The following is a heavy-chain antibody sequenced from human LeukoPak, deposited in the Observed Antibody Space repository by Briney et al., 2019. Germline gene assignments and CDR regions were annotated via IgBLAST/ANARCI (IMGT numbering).Heavy chain of an antibody. D-gene: IGHD3-16*02. CDR3: SGTSYVWGSYRSLDF. CDR2: IRTKAYGGTP. Sequence: PGGSLRLSCTTSGFTFGDYAMRWVRQAPGKGLEWVGFIRTKAYGGTPEYAASVKGRFTISRDDFKSIAYLQVNSLKTEDTAVYFCSGTSYVWGSYRSLDFWGQGTLVTVSS. J-gene: IGHJ4*02. CDR1: GFTFGDYA. V-gene: IGHV3-49*04.